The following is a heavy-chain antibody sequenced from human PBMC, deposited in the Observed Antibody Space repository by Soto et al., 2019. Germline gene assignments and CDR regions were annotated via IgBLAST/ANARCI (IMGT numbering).Heavy chain of an antibody. CDR2: VRDTGST. CDR1: GGYRNIYY. J-gene: IGHJ5*02. V-gene: IGHV4-59*01. Sequence: PSETLSLTCTVSGGYRNIYYWTWIRQPPGKGLEWIGYVRDTGSTNYNPSLKSRVTISIDTSRNQFSLSLSSVTAADTAVYFCARYSPPKKTYDSNPGWFDPWGQGTLVTSPQ. CDR3: ARYSPPKKTYDSNPGWFDP. D-gene: IGHD3-22*01.